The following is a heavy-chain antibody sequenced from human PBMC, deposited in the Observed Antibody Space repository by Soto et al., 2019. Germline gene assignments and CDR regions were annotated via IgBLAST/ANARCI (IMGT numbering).Heavy chain of an antibody. CDR1: GYSFTSYW. Sequence: GESLKISCKGSGYSFTSYWISWVRQMPGKGLEWMGRIDPSDSYTNYSPSFQGHVTISADKSISTAYLQWSSLKASDTAMYYCALAEGIVVVPAAMKDYYYYGMDVWGQGTTVTVS. D-gene: IGHD2-2*01. CDR2: IDPSDSYT. V-gene: IGHV5-10-1*01. J-gene: IGHJ6*02. CDR3: ALAEGIVVVPAAMKDYYYYGMDV.